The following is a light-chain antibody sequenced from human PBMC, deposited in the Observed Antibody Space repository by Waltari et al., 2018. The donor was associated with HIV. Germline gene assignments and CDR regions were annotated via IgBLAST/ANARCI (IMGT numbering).Light chain of an antibody. CDR3: CSYARSGIP. CDR2: EVS. J-gene: IGLJ2*01. V-gene: IGLV2-23*02. Sequence: QSALTQHASVSGSFGQSITIPCTGTSSDVGSYNLVSWYQYHPGKAPKLIIYEVSKRPSGVSNRFSGSKSGNTASLTVSGLQAEDEAHYYCCSYARSGIPFGGGTKLTVL. CDR1: SSDVGSYNL.